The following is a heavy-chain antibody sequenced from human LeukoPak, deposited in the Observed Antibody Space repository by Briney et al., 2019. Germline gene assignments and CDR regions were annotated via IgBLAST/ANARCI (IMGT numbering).Heavy chain of an antibody. CDR3: ARAYYDFWSGYQPYYFDY. CDR1: GYTFTGYY. V-gene: IGHV1-2*02. Sequence: ASVKVSCKASGYTFTGYYMHWVRQAPGQGLEWMGWINPNSGGTNYAQKFQGRVTMTRDTSISTAYMELSRLRSDDTAVYYCARAYYDFWSGYQPYYFDYWGQGTLVTVSS. J-gene: IGHJ4*02. CDR2: INPNSGGT. D-gene: IGHD3-3*01.